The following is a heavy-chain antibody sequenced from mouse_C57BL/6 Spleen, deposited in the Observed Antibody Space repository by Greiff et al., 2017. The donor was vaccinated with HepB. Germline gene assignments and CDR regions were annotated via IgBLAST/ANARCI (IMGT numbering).Heavy chain of an antibody. CDR3: AKANWDFYYAMDY. CDR2: IWSGGST. J-gene: IGHJ4*01. V-gene: IGHV2-4*01. Sequence: VKLVESGPGLVQPSQSLSITCTVSGFSLTSYGVHWVRQPPGKGLEWLGVIWSGGSTDYNAAFISRLSISKDNSKSQVFFKMNSLQADDTAIYYCAKANWDFYYAMDYWGQGTSVTVSS. CDR1: GFSLTSYG. D-gene: IGHD4-1*01.